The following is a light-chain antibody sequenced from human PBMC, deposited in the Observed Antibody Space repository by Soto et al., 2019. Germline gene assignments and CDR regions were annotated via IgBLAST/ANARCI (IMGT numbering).Light chain of an antibody. CDR3: QQYDNSAPLS. Sequence: EIVLTQSPATLSLSPGDRATLSCGASQSVRSSYVAWYQQKAGLAPRLLIYDGSSRASGIPDRFSGSGSGTDFTLTIGRLEPEDFALYYCQQYDNSAPLSFXGGTK. CDR2: DGS. J-gene: IGKJ4*01. V-gene: IGKV3D-20*01. CDR1: QSVRSSY.